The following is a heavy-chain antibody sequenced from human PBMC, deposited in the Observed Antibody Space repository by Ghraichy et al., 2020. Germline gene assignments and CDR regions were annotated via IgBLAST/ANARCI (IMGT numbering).Heavy chain of an antibody. J-gene: IGHJ3*02. Sequence: GESLNISCAASGFTFSSYSMNWVRQAPGKGLEWVSSISSSSSYIYYADSVKGRFTISRDNAKNSLYLQMNSLRAEDTAVYYCATYGSGSYNDAFDIWGQGTMVTVSS. V-gene: IGHV3-21*01. D-gene: IGHD3-10*01. CDR2: ISSSSSYI. CDR1: GFTFSSYS. CDR3: ATYGSGSYNDAFDI.